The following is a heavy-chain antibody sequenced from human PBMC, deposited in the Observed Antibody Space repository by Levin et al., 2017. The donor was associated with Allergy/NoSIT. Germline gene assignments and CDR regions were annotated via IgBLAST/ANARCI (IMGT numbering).Heavy chain of an antibody. CDR1: GFSLSPSGMC. D-gene: IGHD5-18*01. CDR2: IDWDDDK. CDR3: ARTTTDTAMVYYYYGMDV. V-gene: IGHV2-70*01. J-gene: IGHJ6*02. Sequence: SGPTLVKPTQTLTLTCTFSGFSLSPSGMCVSWIRQPPGKALEWLALIDWDDDKYYSTSLKTRLTISKDTSKNQVVLTMTNMDPVDTATYYCARTTTDTAMVYYYYGMDVWGQGTTVTVSS.